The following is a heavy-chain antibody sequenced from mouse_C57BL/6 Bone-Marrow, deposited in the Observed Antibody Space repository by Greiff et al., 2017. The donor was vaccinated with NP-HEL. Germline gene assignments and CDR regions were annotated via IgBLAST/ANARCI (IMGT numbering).Heavy chain of an antibody. CDR2: INPNNGGT. Sequence: DVKLQESGPELVKPGASVKIPCKASGYTFTDYNMDWVKQSHGKSLEWIGDINPNNGGTIYNQKCKGKATLTVDKSSSTAYMELRSLTSEDTAVYYCARRGRRYFDVWGTGTTVTVSS. CDR3: ARRGRRYFDV. J-gene: IGHJ1*03. CDR1: GYTFTDYN. D-gene: IGHD1-1*01. V-gene: IGHV1-18*01.